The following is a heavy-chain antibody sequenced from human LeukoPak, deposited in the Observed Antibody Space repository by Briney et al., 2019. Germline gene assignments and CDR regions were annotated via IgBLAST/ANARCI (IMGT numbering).Heavy chain of an antibody. CDR3: ARGIAAAAGTYYYYMDV. D-gene: IGHD6-13*01. CDR2: INTNTGNP. J-gene: IGHJ6*03. CDR1: GYTFTTYA. V-gene: IGHV7-4-1*02. Sequence: ASVKVSCKSSGYTFTTYAMNWVRQAPGQGLEWMGWINTNTGNPTYAQGFTGRFVFSLDTSVSTAYLQISSLKAEDTAVYYCARGIAAAAGTYYYYMDVWGEGTTVTVSS.